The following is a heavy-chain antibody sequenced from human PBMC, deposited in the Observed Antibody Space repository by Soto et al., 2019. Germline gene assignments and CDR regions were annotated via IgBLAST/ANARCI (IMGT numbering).Heavy chain of an antibody. D-gene: IGHD4-17*01. CDR1: GYTFTSHD. V-gene: IGHV1-8*01. CDR2: MNPNSGDT. J-gene: IGHJ4*02. Sequence: QVQLVQSGTEVKKPGASVKVSCKASGYTFTSHDINWVRQATGQGLEWMGWMNPNSGDTGYAQKFQGRVTMTRNTSISTAYMELSSLRSEDTAVYYCARWDYGVYARFDYWGQGTLVTVSS. CDR3: ARWDYGVYARFDY.